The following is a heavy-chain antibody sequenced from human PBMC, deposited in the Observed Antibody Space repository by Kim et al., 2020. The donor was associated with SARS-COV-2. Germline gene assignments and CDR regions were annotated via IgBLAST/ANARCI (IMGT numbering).Heavy chain of an antibody. CDR2: INPRGGST. D-gene: IGHD6-19*01. Sequence: ASVKVSCTSSGYSFTSYYVQWLRQAPGQGLEWVGIINPRGGSTSYAQKLRGRITLTRDTSTSTVYMELSSLRSEDTAIYYCARVGVAGTGNNWLDPWGQGTRVTVSS. J-gene: IGHJ5*02. V-gene: IGHV1-46*04. CDR3: ARVGVAGTGNNWLDP. CDR1: GYSFTSYY.